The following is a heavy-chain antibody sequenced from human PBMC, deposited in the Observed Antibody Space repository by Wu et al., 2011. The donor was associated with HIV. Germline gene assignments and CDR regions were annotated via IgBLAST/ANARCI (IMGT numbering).Heavy chain of an antibody. CDR3: ARDYGGNWEFDY. J-gene: IGHJ4*02. V-gene: IGHV1-69*05. CDR1: GGTFSSYA. D-gene: IGHD4-23*01. Sequence: QVQLVQSGAEVKEPGSSVKVSCKASGGTFSSYAISWVRQAPGQGLEWMGGINPIFGTANYAQKFQGRVTISTDESTTTAYMELSSLRSEDTAVYYCARDYGGNWEFDYWGQGTLVTVSS. CDR2: INPIFGTA.